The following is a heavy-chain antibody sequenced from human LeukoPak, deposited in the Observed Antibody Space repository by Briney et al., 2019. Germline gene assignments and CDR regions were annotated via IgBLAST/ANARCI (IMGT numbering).Heavy chain of an antibody. V-gene: IGHV3-74*01. CDR1: GFTFSSYW. J-gene: IGHJ4*02. Sequence: PGGSLRLSCAASGFTFSSYWMHWVRQAPGKGLVWVSRVNTDGSSTSYADSVKGRFTISRDNAKNSQHLQMNSLRAEDTAVYYCAREGGSSYSRPFDYWGQGTQVTVSS. CDR2: VNTDGSST. CDR3: AREGGSSYSRPFDY. D-gene: IGHD5-18*01.